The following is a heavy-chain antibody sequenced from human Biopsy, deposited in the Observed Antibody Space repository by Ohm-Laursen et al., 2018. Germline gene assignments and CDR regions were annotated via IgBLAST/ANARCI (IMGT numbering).Heavy chain of an antibody. Sequence: SVKVSCKASGGTFINYAISWVRQAPGQGLEWMGGIIPLFGTANYAQMFQGRVTISADESTSTSYMELSSLTTEDTAIYCYARGPHSGSHSCFDYWGRGTLVTVSS. J-gene: IGHJ4*02. CDR1: GGTFINYA. D-gene: IGHD1-26*01. CDR2: IIPLFGTA. V-gene: IGHV1-69*13. CDR3: ARGPHSGSHSCFDY.